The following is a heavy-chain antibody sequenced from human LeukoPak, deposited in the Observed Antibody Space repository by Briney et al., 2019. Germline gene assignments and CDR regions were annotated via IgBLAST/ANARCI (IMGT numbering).Heavy chain of an antibody. V-gene: IGHV4-61*02. J-gene: IGHJ4*02. D-gene: IGHD3-10*01. Sequence: SETLSLTCTVSGGSISSGSYYWSWIRQPAGKGLEWIGRIYTSGSTNYNPSLKSRVTISVDTSKNQFSLKLSSVTAADTAVYYCAREIRPLYYYGSGSDYWGQGTLVTVSS. CDR2: IYTSGST. CDR1: GGSISSGSYY. CDR3: AREIRPLYYYGSGSDY.